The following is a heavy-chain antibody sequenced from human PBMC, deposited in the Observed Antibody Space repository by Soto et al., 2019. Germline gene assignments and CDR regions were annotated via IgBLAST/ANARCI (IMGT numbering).Heavy chain of an antibody. J-gene: IGHJ3*02. D-gene: IGHD3-3*01. CDR3: TKDAEAYDFAFDK. V-gene: IGHV3-23*01. CDR1: GFSFSNYG. CDR2: ITKTGRST. Sequence: PGGSLRLSCATSGFSFSNYGMNWVRPAPGKGLEWVSGITKTGRSTFIADSVRGRFTISRDNLKNIMYLQMNSLRVDDTALYYCTKDAEAYDFAFDKWGQGTMVTVSS.